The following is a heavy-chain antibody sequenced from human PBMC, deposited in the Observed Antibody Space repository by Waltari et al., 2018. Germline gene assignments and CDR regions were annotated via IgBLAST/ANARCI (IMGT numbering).Heavy chain of an antibody. CDR2: IYYSGST. Sequence: QLQMQESGPGLVKPSETLSLTCTVSGGSISSSSSYWGWIRQPPGKGLEWIGSIYYSGSTYYNPSLKSRVTISVDTSKNQFSLKLSSVTAADTAVYYCASSHYYDSSGYYYPFDYWGQGTLVTVSS. CDR3: ASSHYYDSSGYYYPFDY. CDR1: GGSISSSSSY. J-gene: IGHJ4*02. D-gene: IGHD3-22*01. V-gene: IGHV4-39*01.